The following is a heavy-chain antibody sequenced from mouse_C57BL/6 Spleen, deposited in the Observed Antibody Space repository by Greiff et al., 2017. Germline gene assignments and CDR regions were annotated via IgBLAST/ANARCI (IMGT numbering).Heavy chain of an antibody. CDR2: IRNKANGYTT. D-gene: IGHD3-2*02. Sequence: EVQGVESGGGLVQPGGSLSLSCAASGFTFTDYYMSWVRQPPGQALEWLGFIRNKANGYTTEYSASVKGRFTISRDNSQSILYLQMNALGAEDSATYYCASPDSSGFSWFAYWGQGTLVTVSA. J-gene: IGHJ3*01. CDR1: GFTFTDYY. CDR3: ASPDSSGFSWFAY. V-gene: IGHV7-3*01.